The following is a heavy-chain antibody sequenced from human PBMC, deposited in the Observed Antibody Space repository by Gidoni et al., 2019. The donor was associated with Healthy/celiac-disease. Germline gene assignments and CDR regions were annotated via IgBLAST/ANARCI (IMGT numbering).Heavy chain of an antibody. J-gene: IGHJ4*02. V-gene: IGHV1-69*01. CDR2: IIPIFGTA. CDR1: GGTFSSYA. D-gene: IGHD5-12*01. Sequence: QVQLVQSGAEVKKPGSSVKVSCKASGGTFSSYAISWVRQAPGQGLEWMGGIIPIFGTANYEQKCQGRVTITADESTSTAYMELSSLRSEDTAVYYCARDQEGPYSGYPGFDYWGQGTLVTVSS. CDR3: ARDQEGPYSGYPGFDY.